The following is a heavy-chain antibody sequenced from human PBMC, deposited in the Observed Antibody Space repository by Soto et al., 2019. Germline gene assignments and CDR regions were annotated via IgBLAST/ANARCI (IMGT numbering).Heavy chain of an antibody. D-gene: IGHD1-26*01. CDR1: GFTFSSYW. Sequence: EVQLVESGGGLVQPGGSLRLSCAASGFTFSSYWMSWVRQAPGKGLEWVANIKQDETEKYYVDSVKGRFTISRDNAKNSLYLQMNSLRAEDTAVYYCARLVSAAANDYWGHVTLVTVSS. CDR2: IKQDETEK. CDR3: ARLVSAAANDY. J-gene: IGHJ4*01. V-gene: IGHV3-7*04.